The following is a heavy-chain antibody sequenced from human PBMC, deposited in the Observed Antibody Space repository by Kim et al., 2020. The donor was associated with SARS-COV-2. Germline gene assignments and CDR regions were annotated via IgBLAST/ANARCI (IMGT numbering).Heavy chain of an antibody. J-gene: IGHJ4*02. CDR2: IIPIFGTA. CDR1: GGTFSSYA. Sequence: SVKVSCKASGGTFSSYAISWVRQAPGQGLEWMGGIIPIFGTANYAQKFQGRVTITADESTSTAYMELSSLRSEDTAVYYCARQPDFWSGYAGKGFDYWGQGTLVTVSS. CDR3: ARQPDFWSGYAGKGFDY. V-gene: IGHV1-69*13. D-gene: IGHD3-3*01.